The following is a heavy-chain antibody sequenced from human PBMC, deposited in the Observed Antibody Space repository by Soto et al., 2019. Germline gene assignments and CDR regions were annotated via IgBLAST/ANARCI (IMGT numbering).Heavy chain of an antibody. D-gene: IGHD6-25*01. Sequence: QVQLVQSGAEVKRPGASLKVSCQASGYTFTTYDINWVRQAPGQGLEWMGWMNPYTGKAGYAQKFQGRVTMTRDNSISTAYMELSSLRSEDTAVYYCARRKERSGPNYFDYWGQGTLVTVSS. CDR1: GYTFTTYD. CDR3: ARRKERSGPNYFDY. CDR2: MNPYTGKA. V-gene: IGHV1-8*01. J-gene: IGHJ4*02.